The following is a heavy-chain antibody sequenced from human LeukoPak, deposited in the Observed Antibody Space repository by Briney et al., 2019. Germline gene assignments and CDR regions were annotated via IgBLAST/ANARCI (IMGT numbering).Heavy chain of an antibody. D-gene: IGHD3-3*01. J-gene: IGHJ6*02. CDR1: GDTFSSYA. Sequence: PVKVSCKASGDTFSSYAISWVRQAPGQGLEWMGGNIPIFGTANYAQKFQGRVTITADESTSTAYMELSSLRCEDTAVYYCERDLEVWSSGGMDVWGQGTTVTVSS. V-gene: IGHV1-69*13. CDR2: NIPIFGTA. CDR3: ERDLEVWSSGGMDV.